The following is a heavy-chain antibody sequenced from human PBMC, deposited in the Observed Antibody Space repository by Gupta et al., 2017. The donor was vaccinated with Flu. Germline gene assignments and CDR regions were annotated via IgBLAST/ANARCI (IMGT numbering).Heavy chain of an antibody. CDR1: GFTFSSYS. J-gene: IGHJ5*02. V-gene: IGHV3-21*01. Sequence: EVQLVESGGGLVKPGGSLRLSCAASGFTFSSYSMNWVRQAPGKGLEWVSVLSKRSYYIYYAESVKGRFNIPRENPKNSLDLEKNSLGAEDTGVYLRARGMGIAAAGTPHWFDPWGQGTLVTVSS. CDR2: LSKRSYYI. CDR3: ARGMGIAAAGTPHWFDP. D-gene: IGHD6-13*01.